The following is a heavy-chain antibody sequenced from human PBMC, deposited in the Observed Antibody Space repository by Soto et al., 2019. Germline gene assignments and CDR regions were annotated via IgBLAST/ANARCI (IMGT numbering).Heavy chain of an antibody. D-gene: IGHD4-17*01. V-gene: IGHV1-18*04. CDR2: ISAYNGNT. CDR3: ARSTTVTTDEDYYNYYGMDV. J-gene: IGHJ6*02. Sequence: ASVKVSCKASGYTFTSYGISWVRQAPGQGLEWMGWISAYNGNTNYAQKLQGRVTMTTDTSTSTAYMELRSLRSDDTAVYYCARSTTVTTDEDYYNYYGMDVWGQGTTVTVSS. CDR1: GYTFTSYG.